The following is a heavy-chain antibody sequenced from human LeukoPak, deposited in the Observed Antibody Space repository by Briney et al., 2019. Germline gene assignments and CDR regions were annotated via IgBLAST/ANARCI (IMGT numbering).Heavy chain of an antibody. CDR2: IYSAGST. D-gene: IGHD3-10*01. Sequence: PGGSLRLSCTVSGFTVSSNSMSWVRQAPGKGLEWVSFIYSAGSTHYSDSVKGRFTISIDNSKNTLYLQMNSLRAEDTAVYYCARDGSGRGAFDIWGKGTMVTVSS. CDR1: GFTVSSNS. J-gene: IGHJ3*02. V-gene: IGHV3-53*01. CDR3: ARDGSGRGAFDI.